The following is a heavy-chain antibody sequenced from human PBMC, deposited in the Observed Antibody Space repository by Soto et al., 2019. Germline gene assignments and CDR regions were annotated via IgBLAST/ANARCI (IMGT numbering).Heavy chain of an antibody. J-gene: IGHJ4*02. CDR3: ARDLKYYDFWSGSYVLSDCFDY. D-gene: IGHD3-3*01. Sequence: ASVKVSCKASGYTFTSYAMHWVRQAPGQRLEWVGWINAGNGNTKYSQKFQGRVTITRDTSASTAYMELSSLRSEDTAVYYCARDLKYYDFWSGSYVLSDCFDYWGQGTLVTVSS. CDR1: GYTFTSYA. CDR2: INAGNGNT. V-gene: IGHV1-3*01.